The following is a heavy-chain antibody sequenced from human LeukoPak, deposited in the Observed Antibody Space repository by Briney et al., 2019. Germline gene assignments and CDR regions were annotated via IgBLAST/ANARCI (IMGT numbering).Heavy chain of an antibody. CDR2: ISAYNGNT. Sequence: GGSLRLSCAASGFTFTSYGISWVRQAPGQGLEWMGWISAYNGNTNYAQKLQGRVTMTTDTSTSTAYMELRSLRSDDTAVYYCARTPSVTVAAAKYNWFDPWGQGTLVTVSS. CDR3: ARTPSVTVAAAKYNWFDP. CDR1: GFTFTSYG. D-gene: IGHD6-19*01. J-gene: IGHJ5*02. V-gene: IGHV1-18*01.